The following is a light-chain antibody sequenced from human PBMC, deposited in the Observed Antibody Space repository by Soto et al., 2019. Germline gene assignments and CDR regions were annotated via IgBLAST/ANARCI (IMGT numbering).Light chain of an antibody. CDR3: QHYGSSPYP. Sequence: IVLTQSPGTLSLSPGERATLSCRASQSVSSGYLAWYQQRPGQAPRLLIYGASSRTTGIPHRFSGSGSGTDFTLTISRLEPEDFAVYYCQHYGSSPYPFGQGTKLEIK. J-gene: IGKJ2*01. CDR2: GAS. V-gene: IGKV3-20*01. CDR1: QSVSSGY.